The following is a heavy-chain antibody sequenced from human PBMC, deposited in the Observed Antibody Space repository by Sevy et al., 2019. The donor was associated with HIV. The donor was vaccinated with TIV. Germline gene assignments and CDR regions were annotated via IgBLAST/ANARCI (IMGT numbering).Heavy chain of an antibody. Sequence: GGSLRLSCVVSGFSVSSNYMSWVRQAPGKGLEWVSNIYSDGRIYYADSVRGRFTISRDTSKNTVYLEMKSLRAEDTAAYYCTREDIVLGEDNYYGMDVWGHGTTVTVSS. J-gene: IGHJ6*02. D-gene: IGHD2-15*01. V-gene: IGHV3-53*01. CDR2: IYSDGRI. CDR1: GFSVSSNY. CDR3: TREDIVLGEDNYYGMDV.